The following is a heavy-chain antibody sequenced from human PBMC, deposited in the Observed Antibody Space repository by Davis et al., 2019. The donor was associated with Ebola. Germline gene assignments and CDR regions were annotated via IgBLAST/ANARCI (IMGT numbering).Heavy chain of an antibody. CDR2: IQSGGFT. V-gene: IGHV3-53*01. CDR3: ARDQGDDSTGYKGMDV. CDR1: GFSFSGNF. D-gene: IGHD3-22*01. J-gene: IGHJ6*02. Sequence: PGGSLRLSCAVSGFSFSGNFMPWVRQSPGRGLKWVSVIQSGGFTYYRESVRGRFTISRDTSKNMVYLQMNSLRVEDTALYYCARDQGDDSTGYKGMDVCGQGTTVTVSS.